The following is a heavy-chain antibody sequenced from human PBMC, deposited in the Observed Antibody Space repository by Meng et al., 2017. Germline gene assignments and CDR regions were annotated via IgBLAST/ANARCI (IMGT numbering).Heavy chain of an antibody. CDR3: ARDPGGDYYGGFDY. V-gene: IGHV3-33*01. J-gene: IGHJ4*02. CDR2: IWYDGSKE. Sequence: QWQMVESGGGVVQPGGSLSISCEEYGFTFSNSGMHWVRQTPGKGLEWVAVIWYDGSKEYYADSLKGRFTISRDNSKNTLYLQMNSLRPEDTAVYYCARDPGGDYYGGFDYWGQGTLVTVSS. CDR1: GFTFSNSG. D-gene: IGHD2-21*01.